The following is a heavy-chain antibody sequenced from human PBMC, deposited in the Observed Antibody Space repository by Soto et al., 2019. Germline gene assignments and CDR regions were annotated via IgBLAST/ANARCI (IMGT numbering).Heavy chain of an antibody. V-gene: IGHV4-59*01. CDR2: IYYTGST. J-gene: IGHJ4*02. D-gene: IGHD7-27*01. CDR1: SGSISTYY. Sequence: SETLSLTCTVSSGSISTYYLSWIRQPPGKGLEWIGYIYYTGSTNYNPSLKTRVAISMDTSKNQFSLNLSSVTAADTAVYYCAGAPNWDYFDFWGQGTLVTVSS. CDR3: AGAPNWDYFDF.